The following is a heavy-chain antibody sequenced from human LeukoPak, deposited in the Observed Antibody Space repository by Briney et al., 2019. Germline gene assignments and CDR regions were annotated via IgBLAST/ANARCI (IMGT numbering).Heavy chain of an antibody. V-gene: IGHV3-49*03. Sequence: TLTLSSTSSSLTFVEGLRIYLGQAPVNEQEGIGFISGGTTEYAASVKRRFNISRDDSTSIAYLQMNSLTTEDTAVYYCSRGSGWLSVYWGQGNLVTVSS. CDR2: ISGGTT. D-gene: IGHD6-19*01. CDR1: SLTFVEGL. CDR3: SRGSGWLSVY. J-gene: IGHJ4*02.